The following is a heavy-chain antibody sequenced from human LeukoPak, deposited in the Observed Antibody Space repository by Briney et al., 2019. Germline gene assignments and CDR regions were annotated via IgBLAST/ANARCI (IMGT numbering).Heavy chain of an antibody. J-gene: IGHJ3*02. CDR3: ARVTVTNAFDI. D-gene: IGHD4-11*01. V-gene: IGHV4-34*01. CDR1: GGSFSGYY. CDR2: INHSGST. Sequence: SETLSLTCAVYGGSFSGYYWSWIRQPPGKGLEWIGEINHSGSTNYNPSLKSRVTMSVDTSKNQFSLKLSSVTAADTAVYYCARVTVTNAFDIWGQGTMVTVSS.